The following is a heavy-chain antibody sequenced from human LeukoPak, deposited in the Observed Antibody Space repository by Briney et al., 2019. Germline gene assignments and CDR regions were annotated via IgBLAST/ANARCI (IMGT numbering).Heavy chain of an antibody. CDR2: ISGSGGTT. V-gene: IGHV3-23*01. J-gene: IGHJ4*02. CDR1: GFTFNTNA. Sequence: GGSLRLSCAASGFTFNTNAMTWVRQAPGKGLEWVSAISGSGGTTYYADSVKGRFTISRDNSKNTVFLQMDGLRADDTAVYYCAKDQGYWGQGTLVTVSS. CDR3: AKDQGY.